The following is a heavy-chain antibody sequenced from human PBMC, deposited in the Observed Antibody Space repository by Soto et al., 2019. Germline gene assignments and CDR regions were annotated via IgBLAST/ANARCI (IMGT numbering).Heavy chain of an antibody. V-gene: IGHV3-74*01. Sequence: DVQLVESGGGLVQPGGSLRLSCAASGFTFSNSWMHWVRQVSGKGLEWVSRINADGTSTSYADSVKGRFTISRDNAKNTLYLHVNRLRAEDTAVYYCVKVLARGVGVPRFDFDSWGQGALVTVSS. J-gene: IGHJ4*02. CDR2: INADGTST. CDR1: GFTFSNSW. CDR3: VKVLARGVGVPRFDFDS. D-gene: IGHD3-10*01.